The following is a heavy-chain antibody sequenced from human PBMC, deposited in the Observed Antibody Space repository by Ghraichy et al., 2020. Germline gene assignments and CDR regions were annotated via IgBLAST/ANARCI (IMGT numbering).Heavy chain of an antibody. J-gene: IGHJ4*02. D-gene: IGHD2-21*01. V-gene: IGHV1-46*01. CDR1: GYTFASYY. CDR3: ARQCIDCGGDSDPVDY. Sequence: ASVKVSCKASGYTFASYYMHWVRQAPGQGLEWMGIINPSGGSTSYAQKFQGRVTMTRDTSTSTVYMELSSLRSEDTAVYYCARQCIDCGGDSDPVDYWGQGTLVTVSS. CDR2: INPSGGST.